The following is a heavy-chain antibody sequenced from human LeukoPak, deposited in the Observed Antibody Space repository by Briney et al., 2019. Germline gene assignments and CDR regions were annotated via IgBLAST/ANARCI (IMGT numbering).Heavy chain of an antibody. V-gene: IGHV3-74*01. J-gene: IGHJ4*02. D-gene: IGHD2-21*02. CDR3: ARSMYCGGDCYYYFDY. CDR2: INSDGTII. CDR1: GFTFSSYW. Sequence: GGSLRLSCAASGFTFSSYWMHWVRQAPGEGLVWVSRINSDGTIIGYADSVKGRFTISRDNAKNTLYLQMNSLRADDTAVYYCARSMYCGGDCYYYFDYWGQGTLVTVAS.